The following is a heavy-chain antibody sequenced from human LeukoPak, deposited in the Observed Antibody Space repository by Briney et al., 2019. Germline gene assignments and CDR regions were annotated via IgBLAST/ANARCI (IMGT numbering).Heavy chain of an antibody. CDR3: ATDLHYGSGSITSLDY. Sequence: ASVKVSCKVSGYTLTELSMHWVRQAPGKGLEWMGGFDPEDGETIYAQKFQGRVTMTEDTSTDTAYMELSSLRSEDTAVYYCATDLHYGSGSITSLDYWGQGTLVTVSS. CDR2: FDPEDGET. CDR1: GYTLTELS. V-gene: IGHV1-24*01. J-gene: IGHJ4*02. D-gene: IGHD3-10*01.